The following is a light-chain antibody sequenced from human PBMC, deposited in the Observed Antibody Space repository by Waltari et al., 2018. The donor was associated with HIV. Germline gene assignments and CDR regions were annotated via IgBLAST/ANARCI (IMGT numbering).Light chain of an antibody. V-gene: IGLV3-25*03. CDR1: ALPKQF. CDR3: ESADSTGNYWA. CDR2: KES. Sequence: SYELTQPPSVSVSPGQTATITCSGDALPKQFAYWYQQKPGQAPLLVRDKESGRPSGIPDRFSGSNSGTTVTLIISGVQAEDEADYYCESADSTGNYWAFGGGTKLTVL. J-gene: IGLJ2*01.